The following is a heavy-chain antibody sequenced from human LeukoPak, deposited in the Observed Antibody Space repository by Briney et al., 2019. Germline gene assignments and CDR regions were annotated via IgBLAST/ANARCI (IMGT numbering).Heavy chain of an antibody. V-gene: IGHV1-18*01. J-gene: IGHJ4*02. Sequence: ALVKVSCKASGYSFTSYGISWVRQAPGQGLEWVGWISGYNANTNYAQNFPDRVTMTTDTSTSTVYMELRSLRSDDTAVYYCARDRAAGSSDYWGQGTLVTVSS. D-gene: IGHD2-15*01. CDR3: ARDRAAGSSDY. CDR2: ISGYNANT. CDR1: GYSFTSYG.